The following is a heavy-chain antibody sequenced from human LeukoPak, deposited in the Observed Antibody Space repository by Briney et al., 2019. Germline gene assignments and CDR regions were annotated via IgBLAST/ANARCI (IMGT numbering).Heavy chain of an antibody. J-gene: IGHJ4*02. V-gene: IGHV3-9*01. Sequence: PGGSLRLSCAASGFTFDDYAMHWVRQAPGKGLEWVSGISWNSGSIGYADSVKGRFTISRDNAKNSLYLQMNSLRAEDTALYYCAEDIAAAGNFDYWGRGTLVTVSS. CDR2: ISWNSGSI. CDR3: AEDIAAAGNFDY. CDR1: GFTFDDYA. D-gene: IGHD6-13*01.